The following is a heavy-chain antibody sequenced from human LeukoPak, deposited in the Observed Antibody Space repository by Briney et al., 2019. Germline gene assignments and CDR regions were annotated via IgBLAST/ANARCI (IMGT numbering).Heavy chain of an antibody. V-gene: IGHV4-4*07. CDR1: GDSISGYY. J-gene: IGHJ5*02. CDR3: ARDPISGWYEGWFDP. CDR2: IFTSGST. D-gene: IGHD6-19*01. Sequence: SETLSLTCTVSGDSISGYYWSWIRQPAGKGLEWIGHIFTSGSTNYNPSLESRVTMSVDTSKNQFSLKLTSVTAADTAVYYCARDPISGWYEGWFDPWGQGTLVTVSS.